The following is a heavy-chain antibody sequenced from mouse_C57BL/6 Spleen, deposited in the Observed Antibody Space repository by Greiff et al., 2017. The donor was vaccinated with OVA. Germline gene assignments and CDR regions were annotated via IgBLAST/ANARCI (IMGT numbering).Heavy chain of an antibody. CDR1: GYSITSGYY. CDR2: ISYDGSN. Sequence: EVKLMESGPGLVKPSQSLSLSCSVTGYSITSGYYWNWIRPFPGNQLEWMGYISYDGSNNYNPSLQNRISITRDTSKNQFFLKLNSVTTEDTATYYCARDRYDYAFDDWGKGTTLTVSS. D-gene: IGHD2-4*01. CDR3: ARDRYDYAFDD. V-gene: IGHV3-6*01. J-gene: IGHJ2*01.